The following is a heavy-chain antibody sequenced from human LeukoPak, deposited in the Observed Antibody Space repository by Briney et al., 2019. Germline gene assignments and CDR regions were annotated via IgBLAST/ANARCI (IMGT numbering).Heavy chain of an antibody. Sequence: SKTLSLTCTVSGGSISSSSYYWGWIRQPPGKGLEWIGSIYYSGSTYYNPSLKSRVTISVDTSKNQFSLKLSSVTAADTAVYYCARVYGSGSYYNGYYYYYMDVWGKGTTVTISS. V-gene: IGHV4-39*01. J-gene: IGHJ6*03. CDR2: IYYSGST. CDR3: ARVYGSGSYYNGYYYYYMDV. CDR1: GGSISSSSYY. D-gene: IGHD3-10*01.